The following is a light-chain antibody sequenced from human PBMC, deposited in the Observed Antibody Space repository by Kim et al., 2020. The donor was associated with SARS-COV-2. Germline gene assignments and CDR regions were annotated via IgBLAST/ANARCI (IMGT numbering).Light chain of an antibody. CDR1: SSDVGSYNL. Sequence: QSALTQPASVSGSPGQSITISCTGASSDVGSYNLVSWFQQHPGKAPKLMLYEVNKRPSGISNRFSGSKSGNTVSLTISGLQAEDEADYYCCSYTNIGTYVFGTGTKVTVL. V-gene: IGLV2-23*02. CDR2: EVN. CDR3: CSYTNIGTYV. J-gene: IGLJ1*01.